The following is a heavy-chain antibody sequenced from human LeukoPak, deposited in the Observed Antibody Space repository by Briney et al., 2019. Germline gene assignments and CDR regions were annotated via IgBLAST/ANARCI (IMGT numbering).Heavy chain of an antibody. CDR1: GGSISSGDYY. CDR2: IYYSGST. Sequence: SETLSLTCTVSGGSISSGDYYWSWIRQPPGKGLEWIGYIYYSGSTYYNPSLKSRVTISVDTSKNQFSLKLSSVTAADTAVYYCARDVDIAVAGTADYYYYYMDVWGKGTTVTVSS. D-gene: IGHD6-19*01. V-gene: IGHV4-30-4*08. CDR3: ARDVDIAVAGTADYYYYYMDV. J-gene: IGHJ6*03.